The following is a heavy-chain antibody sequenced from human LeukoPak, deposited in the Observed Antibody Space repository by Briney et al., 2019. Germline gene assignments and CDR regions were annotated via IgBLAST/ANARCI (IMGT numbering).Heavy chain of an antibody. CDR3: AKNPDYYGSGSYYKYFDY. J-gene: IGHJ4*02. Sequence: GGSLRLSCAASGFTFSGYAMSWVRQAPGKGLEWVSGISGSGGSTYYADSVKGRFTISRDNSRNTLYLQMNNLRAEDTAVYYCAKNPDYYGSGSYYKYFDYWGQGTLVTVSS. V-gene: IGHV3-23*01. CDR2: ISGSGGST. D-gene: IGHD3-10*01. CDR1: GFTFSGYA.